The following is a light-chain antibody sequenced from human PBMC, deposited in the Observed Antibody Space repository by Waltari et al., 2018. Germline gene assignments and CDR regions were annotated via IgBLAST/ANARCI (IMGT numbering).Light chain of an antibody. J-gene: IGKJ1*01. Sequence: EIELTQSPGTLSLSPGDRATLSCRASHSVNSAYLAWYQQKRGQAPRLLIYGTSTRATGISERCSGSGSGTDFILTISRLEPEDFAIYYCHQYHNSPQTFGQGTKVEI. CDR1: HSVNSAY. CDR3: HQYHNSPQT. V-gene: IGKV3-20*01. CDR2: GTS.